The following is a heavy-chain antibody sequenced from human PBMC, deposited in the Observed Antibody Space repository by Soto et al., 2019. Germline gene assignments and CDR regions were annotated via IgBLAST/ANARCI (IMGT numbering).Heavy chain of an antibody. J-gene: IGHJ4*02. Sequence: QVQLQESGPGLVKPSQTLPLTCTVSGGSISSGDYYWAWIRQHPGKGLEWIGHIHYSGDTYYNLSLKSRLTMSVDTSKNQFSLRLKSVTDADTAVYFCTRSPYTTTYFDYWGPGTLVTVSS. CDR2: IHYSGDT. D-gene: IGHD2-2*02. V-gene: IGHV4-31*03. CDR1: GGSISSGDYY. CDR3: TRSPYTTTYFDY.